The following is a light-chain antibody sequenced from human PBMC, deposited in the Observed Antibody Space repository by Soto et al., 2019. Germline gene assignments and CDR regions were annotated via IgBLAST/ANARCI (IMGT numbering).Light chain of an antibody. CDR3: QQYNNWPLT. J-gene: IGKJ4*01. Sequence: EIVMTQSPATLSVSPGERATLPCRASQSVSSKLAWYQQKPGQAPRLLIHGASTRATGIPARFSGSGSGTEFTLTISSLQSEDFAAYYCQQYNNWPLTFGGGTKVEIK. CDR2: GAS. CDR1: QSVSSK. V-gene: IGKV3-15*01.